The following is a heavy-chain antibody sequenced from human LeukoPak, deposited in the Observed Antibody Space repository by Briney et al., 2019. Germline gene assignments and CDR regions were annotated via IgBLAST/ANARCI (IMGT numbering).Heavy chain of an antibody. J-gene: IGHJ4*02. D-gene: IGHD5-24*01. CDR3: ARRWLQLGDYFDY. CDR2: IYYSGST. CDR1: GDSISSSY. Sequence: SETLSLTCTVSGDSISSSYWSWIRQPPGKGLEWIGYIYYSGSTNYNPSLKSRVTISVDTSKNQFSLKLSSVTAADTAVYYCARRWLQLGDYFDYWGQGTLVTVSS. V-gene: IGHV4-59*01.